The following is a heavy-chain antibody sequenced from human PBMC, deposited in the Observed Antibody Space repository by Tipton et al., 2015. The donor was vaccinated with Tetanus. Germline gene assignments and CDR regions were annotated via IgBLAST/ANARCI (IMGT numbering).Heavy chain of an antibody. J-gene: IGHJ4*02. D-gene: IGHD2-2*01. Sequence: TLSLTCNVSGDSMTDFYWSWIRQPPGKGPEWIAYIFYSGRTQYNPSLKSRVTISVDTSKQQFSLSLTSATAADTAVYYCARGWSECSSWSCSPFDSWGQGTLVTVSS. CDR1: GDSMTDFY. CDR3: ARGWSECSSWSCSPFDS. CDR2: IFYSGRT. V-gene: IGHV4-59*12.